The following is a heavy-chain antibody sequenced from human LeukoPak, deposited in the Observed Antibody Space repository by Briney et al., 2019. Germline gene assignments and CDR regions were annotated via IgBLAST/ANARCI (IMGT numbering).Heavy chain of an antibody. Sequence: SVTVSCKASGGSFSNYAITWVRQAPGQGLEWMGRIIPIFGATTYAQKFQGRVTITADMGSSTAYLELTGLTSEDTALYFCAKQGAVRQDYYMDVWGNGTTVIVSS. D-gene: IGHD3-16*01. J-gene: IGHJ6*03. CDR2: IIPIFGAT. V-gene: IGHV1-69*06. CDR1: GGSFSNYA. CDR3: AKQGAVRQDYYMDV.